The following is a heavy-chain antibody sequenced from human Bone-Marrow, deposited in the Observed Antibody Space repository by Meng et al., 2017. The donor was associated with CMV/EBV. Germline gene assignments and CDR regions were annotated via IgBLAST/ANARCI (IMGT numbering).Heavy chain of an antibody. V-gene: IGHV4-59*01. D-gene: IGHD5-18*01. Sequence: GSLRLSCTVSGDSISSFYWHWIRQSPGKGLEWIGYISYSGTTNYYPSLKSRVTISRDTSKNQFSLKLTPVTPADTAVYYCAREYSSFDYWGQGTLVTVSS. CDR2: ISYSGTT. CDR1: GDSISSFY. J-gene: IGHJ4*02. CDR3: AREYSSFDY.